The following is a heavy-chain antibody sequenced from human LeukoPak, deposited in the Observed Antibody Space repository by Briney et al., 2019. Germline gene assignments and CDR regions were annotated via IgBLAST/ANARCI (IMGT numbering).Heavy chain of an antibody. CDR2: ISDSGGSR. V-gene: IGHV3-23*01. D-gene: IGHD3-3*01. CDR3: AKDSPWKYYDSTGFSGY. J-gene: IGHJ4*02. CDR1: GFLFRSYG. Sequence: PGGSLRLSCAASGFLFRSYGMSWVRQAPGKGLEWVSGISDSGGSRFYADSVKGRFTISRDNSKNTMYLQMNSLRAEDTALYYCAKDSPWKYYDSTGFSGYWGQGTLVTVSS.